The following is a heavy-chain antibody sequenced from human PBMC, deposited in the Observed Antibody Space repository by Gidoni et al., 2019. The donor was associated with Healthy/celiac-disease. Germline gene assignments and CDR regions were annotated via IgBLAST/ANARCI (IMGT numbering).Heavy chain of an antibody. CDR1: GFTFSSYS. Sequence: EVQLVASGGGLVHPGGSLRLSCAASGFTFSSYSMNWVRQAPGKGLEWVSYISSSSSTIYYADSVKGRFTISRDNAKNSLYLQMNSLRDEDTAVYYCARDYYDSSGYYGFDYWGQGTLVTVSS. J-gene: IGHJ4*02. V-gene: IGHV3-48*02. CDR2: ISSSSSTI. D-gene: IGHD3-22*01. CDR3: ARDYYDSSGYYGFDY.